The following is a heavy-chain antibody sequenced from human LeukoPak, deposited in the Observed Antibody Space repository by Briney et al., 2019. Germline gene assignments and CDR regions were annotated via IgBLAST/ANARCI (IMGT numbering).Heavy chain of an antibody. J-gene: IGHJ4*02. Sequence: GASVKVSCKASGYTFTGYYMHWVRQAPGQGLEWMGWINPNSGGTNYAQKFQGRVTMTRDTSISTAYMELSRLRSDDTAVYYCARVSRPSYYYDSSGYGAFDYWGQGTLVTVSS. V-gene: IGHV1-2*02. CDR1: GYTFTGYY. D-gene: IGHD3-22*01. CDR3: ARVSRPSYYYDSSGYGAFDY. CDR2: INPNSGGT.